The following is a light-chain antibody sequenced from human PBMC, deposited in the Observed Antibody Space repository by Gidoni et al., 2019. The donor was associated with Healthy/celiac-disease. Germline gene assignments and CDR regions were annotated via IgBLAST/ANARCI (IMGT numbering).Light chain of an antibody. CDR2: GNS. Sequence: QSVLTQPPSVSRAPGQMVTISCTGCSSNIGAGYDVHWYQQLPGTAPKLLIYGNSNRPSGVPDRFSGSKSGTSASLAITGLHAEDEADYYCQSYDSSLSGYVFGTGTKVTVL. CDR1: SSNIGAGYD. V-gene: IGLV1-40*01. CDR3: QSYDSSLSGYV. J-gene: IGLJ1*01.